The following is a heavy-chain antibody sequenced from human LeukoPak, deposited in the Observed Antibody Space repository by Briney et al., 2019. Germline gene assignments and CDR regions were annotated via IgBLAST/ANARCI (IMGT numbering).Heavy chain of an antibody. CDR3: ARLVGVSPFDY. V-gene: IGHV3-23*01. J-gene: IGHJ4*02. Sequence: GGSLRLSCVVSGFTFRSYAMYWVRQAPGKGLEWVSEISGSPDNTYYAYSVKGRFATSRDDSRNTLYLLMNTLRAEDTAVYYCARLVGVSPFDYWGQGTPVTVSS. CDR2: ISGSPDNT. D-gene: IGHD3-16*01. CDR1: GFTFRSYA.